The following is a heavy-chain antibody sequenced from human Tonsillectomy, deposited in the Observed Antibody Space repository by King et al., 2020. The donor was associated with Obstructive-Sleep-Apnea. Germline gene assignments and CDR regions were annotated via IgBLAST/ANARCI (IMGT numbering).Heavy chain of an antibody. CDR1: GGSFSSSNW. J-gene: IGHJ6*02. D-gene: IGHD2-2*03. CDR2: IYHSGST. Sequence: QLQESGPGLVKPSGTLSLTCAVSGGSFSSSNWWSWVRQPPGKGLEWIGEIYHSGSTNYNPSLKTRVTISLDKSKNQFSLKPSSVTAADTAVYYCARKTILGWVRLDVWGLGTTVTVSS. V-gene: IGHV4-4*02. CDR3: ARKTILGWVRLDV.